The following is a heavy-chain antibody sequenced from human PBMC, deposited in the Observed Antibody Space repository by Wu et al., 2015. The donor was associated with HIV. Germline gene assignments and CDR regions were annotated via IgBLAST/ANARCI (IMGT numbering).Heavy chain of an antibody. D-gene: IGHD3-3*01. Sequence: QVQLVQSGTEMKKSGASLKVSCKTSGYTFSAHYIHWVRQAPGQGLEWMGWINPDSGATKFAQAFQGRITMTRDTSNQHKSTYYWLNLKPKKTTRPKHITCARDWQFQKVKLLXYFYMTSRGNGT. CDR1: GYTFSAHY. V-gene: IGHV1-2*02. J-gene: IGHJ6*03. CDR2: INPDSGAT. CDR3: HITCARDWQFQKVKLLXYFYMTS.